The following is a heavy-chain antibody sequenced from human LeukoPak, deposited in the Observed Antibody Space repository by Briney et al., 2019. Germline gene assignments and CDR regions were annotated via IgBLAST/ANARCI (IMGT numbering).Heavy chain of an antibody. J-gene: IGHJ6*03. V-gene: IGHV4-61*02. CDR3: ARASDIVATRGSSRYYYMDV. CDR1: GGSISSGSYY. Sequence: SETLSLTCTVSGGSISSGSYYWSWIRQPAGKGLEWIGRIYTSGSTNYNPSLKSRVTISVDTSKNQFSLKLSSVTAADTAVYYCARASDIVATRGSSRYYYMDVWGEGTTVTISS. CDR2: IYTSGST. D-gene: IGHD5-12*01.